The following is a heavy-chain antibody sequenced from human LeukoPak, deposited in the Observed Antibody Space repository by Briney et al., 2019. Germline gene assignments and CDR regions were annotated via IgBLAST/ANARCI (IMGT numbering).Heavy chain of an antibody. D-gene: IGHD2-21*02. V-gene: IGHV3-30*18. CDR2: ISYDGSNK. CDR3: ANGQAYCGGDCYSGY. J-gene: IGHJ4*02. Sequence: PGGSLRLSCAASGFTFSSYGMHWVRQAPGKGLEWVAVISYDGSNKCYADSVKGRFTISRDNSKNTLYLQMNSLRAEDTAVYYCANGQAYCGGDCYSGYWGQGTLVTVSS. CDR1: GFTFSSYG.